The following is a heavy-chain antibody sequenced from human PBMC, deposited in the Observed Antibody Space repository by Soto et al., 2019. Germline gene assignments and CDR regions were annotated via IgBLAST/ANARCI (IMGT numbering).Heavy chain of an antibody. CDR3: ARCFAALGGMGTSPLDH. J-gene: IGHJ4*01. D-gene: IGHD1-1*01. V-gene: IGHV5-51*01. CDR2: IYPGDSST. Sequence: GESLKISCKGSGYTFTTHWIGWVRQMPGKGLEWMANIYPGDSSTRYSPTFLGQVTISADKSIHTAYLHCSRMEASHTPIYFCARCFAALGGMGTSPLDHGGQGTQLAVST. CDR1: GYTFTTHW.